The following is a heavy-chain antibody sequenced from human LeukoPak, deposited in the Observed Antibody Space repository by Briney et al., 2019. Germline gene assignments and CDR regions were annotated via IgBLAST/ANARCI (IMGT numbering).Heavy chain of an antibody. CDR1: GGSISSYY. V-gene: IGHV4-59*01. CDR3: VREGFDP. J-gene: IGHJ5*02. Sequence: SETLSLTCTVSGGSISSYYWSWIRQPPGKGLEWIGYIYYSGSTNYNPSLKSRVTISVDTSKNQFSLKLSSVTAADTAVYYCVREGFDPWGQGTLVTVSS. CDR2: IYYSGST.